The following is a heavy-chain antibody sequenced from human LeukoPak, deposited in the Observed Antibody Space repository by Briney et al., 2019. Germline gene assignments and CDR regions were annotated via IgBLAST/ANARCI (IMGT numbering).Heavy chain of an antibody. CDR3: ASPYSSSSSGGY. CDR2: INHSGST. CDR1: GGSFSGYY. D-gene: IGHD6-6*01. Sequence: SETLSLTCAVYGGSFSGYYWSWIRQPPGKGLERIGEINHSGSTNHNPSLKSRVTISVDTSKNQFSLKLSSVTAADTAVYYCASPYSSSSSGGYWGQGALVTVSS. J-gene: IGHJ4*02. V-gene: IGHV4-34*01.